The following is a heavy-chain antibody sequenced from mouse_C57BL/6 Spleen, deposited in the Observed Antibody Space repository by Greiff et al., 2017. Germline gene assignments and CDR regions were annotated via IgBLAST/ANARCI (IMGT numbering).Heavy chain of an antibody. CDR1: GFTFTDYY. CDR2: LNPYNGGT. D-gene: IGHD2-4*01. CDR3: ARGYDYGGYAMDY. V-gene: IGHV1-19*01. J-gene: IGHJ4*01. Sequence: EVQLQQSGPVLVKPGASVKLSCKASGFTFTDYYMNWVKQSHGKSLEWIGVLNPYNGGTSYNQQFKGKATLTVDKSSSTAYMELNSVTSEDSAVYYCARGYDYGGYAMDYWGQGTSVTVSS.